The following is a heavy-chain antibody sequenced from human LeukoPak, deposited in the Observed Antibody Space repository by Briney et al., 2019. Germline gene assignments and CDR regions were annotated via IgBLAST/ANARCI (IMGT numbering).Heavy chain of an antibody. CDR1: GASFSSGDQY. D-gene: IGHD3-22*01. CDR3: SRGLDSRKLGY. J-gene: IGHJ4*02. Sequence: SQTLSLTCTVSGASFSSGDQYWNWIRQSPGKGLEWIGSIHPSGSLYNNPSLESRVTISIDTSKNQFSLNLNSVTAADTAVYFCSRGLDSRKLGYWGQGTLVTVSS. V-gene: IGHV4-31*03. CDR2: IHPSGSL.